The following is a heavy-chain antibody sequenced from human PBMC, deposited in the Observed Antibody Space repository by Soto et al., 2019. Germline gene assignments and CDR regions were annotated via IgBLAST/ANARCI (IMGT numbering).Heavy chain of an antibody. V-gene: IGHV1-8*01. CDR3: ARVHTSYGMAV. J-gene: IGHJ6*02. CDR1: GYTFTSYD. CDR2: MNPNSGNT. Sequence: QVQLVQSGAEVKKPGASVKVSCKASGYTFTSYDINWVRQATGQGLEWMGWMNPNSGNTGHAPKFRGRVTITRTTSLSPASMALSSLSSDDTAVYYCARVHTSYGMAVWCPGTTVTVSS.